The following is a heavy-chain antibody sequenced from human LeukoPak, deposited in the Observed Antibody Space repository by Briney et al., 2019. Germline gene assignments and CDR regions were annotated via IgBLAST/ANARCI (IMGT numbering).Heavy chain of an antibody. J-gene: IGHJ5*02. CDR1: GFTFSSYS. V-gene: IGHV3-21*01. Sequence: GGSLRLSCAASGFTFSSYSMNWVRQAPGKGLEWVSSISSSSSYIYYADSVKGRFTISRDNAKNSLYLQMDSLRPEDTAVYYCARCSGGSCYSSPFDPWGQGTLVTVSS. CDR2: ISSSSSYI. D-gene: IGHD2-15*01. CDR3: ARCSGGSCYSSPFDP.